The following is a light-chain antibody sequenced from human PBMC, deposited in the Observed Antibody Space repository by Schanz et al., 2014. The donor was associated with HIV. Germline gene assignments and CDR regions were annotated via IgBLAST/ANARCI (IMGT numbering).Light chain of an antibody. V-gene: IGLV2-14*03. CDR3: ISYTSSSTVV. CDR1: NSDINFYYY. CDR2: DGS. Sequence: QSALTQPASVSGSPGQSITISCTGPNSDINFYYYVSWFQQHPGKAPQLMIYDGSRRPSGVSNRFSGSKSDNAASLTISGLQPEDEADYYCISYTSSSTVVFGGGTKLTVL. J-gene: IGLJ2*01.